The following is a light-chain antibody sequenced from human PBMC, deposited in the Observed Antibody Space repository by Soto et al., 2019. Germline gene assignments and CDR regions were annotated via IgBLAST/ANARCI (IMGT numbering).Light chain of an antibody. J-gene: IGKJ5*01. CDR3: QQGGNWPLT. Sequence: EIVLTQSPATLSLSPGEGATVSCRASQSVSSHLAWYQQKRGQAPRLLIYDASSRASGIPARFSGSGSGTDFTLTISYLEPEDFAIYYCQQGGNWPLTFGQGTQLEIK. V-gene: IGKV3-11*01. CDR1: QSVSSH. CDR2: DAS.